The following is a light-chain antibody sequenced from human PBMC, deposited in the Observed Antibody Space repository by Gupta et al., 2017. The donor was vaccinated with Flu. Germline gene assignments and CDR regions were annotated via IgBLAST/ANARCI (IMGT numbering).Light chain of an antibody. CDR2: KAS. CDR3: QQESNSLST. J-gene: IGKJ2*01. Sequence: DIKMTQSPSTLSASVGDRVTITCRASQSISEWLAWYQQKPGKAPKLLIYKASRVESGVPSRFSGSGSGTEFTLTISSRQPDDFATYYCQQESNSLSTFGQGTKLEIK. CDR1: QSISEW. V-gene: IGKV1-5*03.